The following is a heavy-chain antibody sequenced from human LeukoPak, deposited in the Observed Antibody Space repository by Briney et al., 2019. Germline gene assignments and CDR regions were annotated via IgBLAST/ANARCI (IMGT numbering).Heavy chain of an antibody. CDR2: ISGSGGST. D-gene: IGHD1-14*01. Sequence: GGSLRLSSAASGFTFSSYGMSWVRQAPGKGLEWVSAISGSGGSTYYADSVKGRFTISRDNSKNTLYLQMNSLRAEDTAVYYCVRYYYYYYMDVWGKGTTVTVSS. J-gene: IGHJ6*03. CDR1: GFTFSSYG. V-gene: IGHV3-23*01. CDR3: VRYYYYYYMDV.